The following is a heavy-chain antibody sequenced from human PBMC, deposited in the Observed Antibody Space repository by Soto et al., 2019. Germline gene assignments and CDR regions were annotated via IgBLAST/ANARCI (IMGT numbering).Heavy chain of an antibody. V-gene: IGHV4-34*01. Sequence: SETLSLTCAVYGGSFSAYYWSWVRQPPGKGLEWIGEISHSESTNYNPALKSRVTISVDTSKNQFSLKLSSVTAADTAVYYCARQRPTDGRWEFAIYYGMDVWGQGTPVTVSS. CDR2: ISHSEST. J-gene: IGHJ6*02. D-gene: IGHD1-26*01. CDR1: GGSFSAYY. CDR3: ARQRPTDGRWEFAIYYGMDV.